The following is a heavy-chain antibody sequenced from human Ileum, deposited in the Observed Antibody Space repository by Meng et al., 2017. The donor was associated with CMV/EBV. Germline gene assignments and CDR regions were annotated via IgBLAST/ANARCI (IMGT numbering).Heavy chain of an antibody. Sequence: LSLTCAASGFTFSTYWMSWVRQAPGYGLEWVANIRQDGSDKYYVDSVRGRFTISRDNAQNSLYLQINSLRAEDSAVYYCARGDGSIHASRLLDYWGQGTLVTVSS. CDR1: GFTFSTYW. CDR2: IRQDGSDK. V-gene: IGHV3-7*01. J-gene: IGHJ4*02. D-gene: IGHD2-15*01. CDR3: ARGDGSIHASRLLDY.